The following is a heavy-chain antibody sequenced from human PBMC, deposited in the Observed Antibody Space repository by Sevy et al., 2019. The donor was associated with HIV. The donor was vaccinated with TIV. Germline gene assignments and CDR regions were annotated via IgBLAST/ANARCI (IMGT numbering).Heavy chain of an antibody. CDR1: GFTFSSYD. CDR3: ARRFGGYSDAFDI. V-gene: IGHV3-30-3*01. Sequence: GGSLRLSCAASGFTFSSYDMHWVRQAPGKGLEWVAVISYDGSNKYYADSVKGRFTISRDNSKNTLYLQMNSLRAEDTAVYYCARRFGGYSDAFDIWGQGTMVTVSS. D-gene: IGHD3-10*01. CDR2: ISYDGSNK. J-gene: IGHJ3*02.